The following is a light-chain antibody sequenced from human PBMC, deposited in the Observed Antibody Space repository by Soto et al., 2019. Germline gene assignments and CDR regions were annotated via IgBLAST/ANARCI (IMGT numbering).Light chain of an antibody. V-gene: IGKV3-11*01. CDR1: QSVSSY. CDR3: QQRSNGPSYT. J-gene: IGKJ2*01. CDR2: EAS. Sequence: EIVLTQSPATLSLSPGERATLSCRASQSVSSYVAWYQHKPGQAPRLLIYEASNRAAGIPARFSGSGSGTDFTLTISSLEPEDFAIYYCQQRSNGPSYTFGQGTTLEI.